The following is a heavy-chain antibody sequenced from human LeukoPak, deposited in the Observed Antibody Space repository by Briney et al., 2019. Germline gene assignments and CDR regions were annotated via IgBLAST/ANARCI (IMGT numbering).Heavy chain of an antibody. J-gene: IGHJ4*02. V-gene: IGHV1-2*02. CDR3: ARGHGDYVLYYFDY. CDR2: INPNSGGT. Sequence: ASVKVSCKASGYNFVGYYMYWVRQAPGQGLEWMGWINPNSGGTNYAQKFQGRVTMTRDTSISTAYMELSRLRSDDTAVYYCARGHGDYVLYYFDYWGQGTLVTVSS. D-gene: IGHD4-17*01. CDR1: GYNFVGYY.